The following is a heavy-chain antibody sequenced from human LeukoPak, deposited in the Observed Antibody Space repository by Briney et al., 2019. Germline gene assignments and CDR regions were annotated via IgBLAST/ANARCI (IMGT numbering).Heavy chain of an antibody. CDR3: ARRGLPSGSSIDYFDY. V-gene: IGHV3-30*01. Sequence: GSLRLSCAASGFTFSSYAMHGVRQAPGKVLEWVAVISYDGSNKYYADSVKGRFTISRDNSKNTLYLQVNSLRAEDTAMYFCARRGLPSGSSIDYFDYWGQGALVTVSS. D-gene: IGHD1-26*01. J-gene: IGHJ4*02. CDR1: GFTFSSYA. CDR2: ISYDGSNK.